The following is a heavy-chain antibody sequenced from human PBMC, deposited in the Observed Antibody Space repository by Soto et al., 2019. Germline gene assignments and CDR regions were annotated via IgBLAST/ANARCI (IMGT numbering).Heavy chain of an antibody. J-gene: IGHJ3*02. V-gene: IGHV4-59*01. CDR1: GGSISSYY. Sequence: PSETLSLTCTVSGGSISSYYWSWIRQPPGKGLEWIGYIYYSGSTNYNPSFKSRVTISVDTSKNQFSLKLSSVTAADTAVYYCALGYCTNGVCPDAFDIWGQGTMVTVS. CDR3: ALGYCTNGVCPDAFDI. CDR2: IYYSGST. D-gene: IGHD2-8*01.